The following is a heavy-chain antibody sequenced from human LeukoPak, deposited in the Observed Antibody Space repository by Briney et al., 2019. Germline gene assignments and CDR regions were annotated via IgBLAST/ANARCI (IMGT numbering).Heavy chain of an antibody. CDR1: GFTFSNYN. CDR2: IKPGGSQK. J-gene: IGHJ4*02. CDR3: FTSMGY. D-gene: IGHD2-8*01. V-gene: IGHV3-7*01. Sequence: GGSLRLSCAASGFTFSNYNMNWVRQAPGKGLEWVATIKPGGSQKYYVDSVRGRFTISRDNAKNSLYLQMNSLRAEDTAVYYTFTSMGYWGQGTLVTVSS.